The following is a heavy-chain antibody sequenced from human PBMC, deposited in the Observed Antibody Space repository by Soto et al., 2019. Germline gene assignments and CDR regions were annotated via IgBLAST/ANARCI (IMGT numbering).Heavy chain of an antibody. V-gene: IGHV4-34*01. J-gene: IGHJ4*02. CDR3: ARGWGRIFDY. CDR2: INHSGST. CDR1: GGSFSGYY. Sequence: QVQLQQWGAGLLKPSETLSLTCAVYGGSFSGYYWNWIRQPPGKGLEWIGEINHSGSTNYNPSLKGRFTISVDTSKNQFSLKLSSVTAADTAVYYCARGWGRIFDYWGQGTLVTVSS. D-gene: IGHD7-27*01.